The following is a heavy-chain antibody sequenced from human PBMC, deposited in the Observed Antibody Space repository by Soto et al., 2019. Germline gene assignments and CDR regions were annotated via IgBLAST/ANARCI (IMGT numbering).Heavy chain of an antibody. CDR1: GFTFSSYS. J-gene: IGHJ6*02. CDR3: AHGYCSSTSCYSGYYYGMDV. Sequence: GGSLRLSCAASGFTFSSYSMNWVRQAPGKGLEWVSSISSSSSYIYYADSVKGRFTISRDNAKNSLYLQMNSLRAEDTAVYYCAHGYCSSTSCYSGYYYGMDVWGQGPTVTVSS. V-gene: IGHV3-21*01. D-gene: IGHD2-2*01. CDR2: ISSSSSYI.